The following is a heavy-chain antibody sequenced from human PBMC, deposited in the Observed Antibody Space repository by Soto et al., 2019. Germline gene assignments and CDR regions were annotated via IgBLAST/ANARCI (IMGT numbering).Heavy chain of an antibody. D-gene: IGHD3-9*01. CDR3: ARDTDYILTGYYDY. CDR1: GGTFSSYA. CDR2: IIPIFGTA. V-gene: IGHV1-69*12. J-gene: IGHJ4*02. Sequence: QVQLVQSGAEVKKPGSSVKVSCKASGGTFSSYAISWVRQAPGQGLEWMGGIIPIFGTANYAQKFQGTVTITADESTNTAYMELSSLRSEDTGVYYCARDTDYILTGYYDYLGQGTLVTVSS.